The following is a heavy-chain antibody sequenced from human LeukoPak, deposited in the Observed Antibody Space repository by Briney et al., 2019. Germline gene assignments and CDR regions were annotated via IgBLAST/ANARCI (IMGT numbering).Heavy chain of an antibody. CDR1: GFTFRSYS. Sequence: PGGSLRLSCAASGFTFRSYSMNWVRQAPGKGLEWVSAISGSGGSTYYADSVKGRFTISRDNSKNTLYLQMNSLRAEDTAVYYRAKAGYSYDNYFDYWGQGTLVTVSS. CDR3: AKAGYSYDNYFDY. CDR2: ISGSGGST. J-gene: IGHJ4*02. D-gene: IGHD5-18*01. V-gene: IGHV3-23*01.